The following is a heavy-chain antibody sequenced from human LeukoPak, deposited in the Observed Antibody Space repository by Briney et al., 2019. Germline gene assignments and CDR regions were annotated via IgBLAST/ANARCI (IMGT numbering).Heavy chain of an antibody. CDR2: ISSSSSYI. CDR3: AREGAHYYDSSGYHFDY. V-gene: IGHV3-21*01. D-gene: IGHD3-22*01. Sequence: GGSLRLPCAASGFTFSSYSMNWVRQAPGKGLEWVSSISSSSSYIYYADSVKGRFTISRDNAKNSLYLQMNSLRAEDTAVYYCAREGAHYYDSSGYHFDYWGQGTLVTVSS. J-gene: IGHJ4*02. CDR1: GFTFSSYS.